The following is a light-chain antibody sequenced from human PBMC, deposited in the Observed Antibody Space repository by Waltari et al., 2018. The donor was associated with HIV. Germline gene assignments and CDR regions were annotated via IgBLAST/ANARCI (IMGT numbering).Light chain of an antibody. CDR2: GVS. J-gene: IGLJ2*01. V-gene: IGLV2-14*03. CDR1: TSDIGTYDY. Sequence: QSALTQPASVSGSPGQSITLSCSGTTSDIGTYDYVSWYQQHPGKAPKLIIYGVSNRPSGISDRFSGSKSGNTASLTISGLQAEDEADYYCSSYTSTSTLEIFGGGTRLTVL. CDR3: SSYTSTSTLEI.